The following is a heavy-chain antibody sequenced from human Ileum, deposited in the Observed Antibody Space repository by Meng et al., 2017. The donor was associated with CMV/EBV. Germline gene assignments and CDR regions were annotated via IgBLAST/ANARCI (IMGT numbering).Heavy chain of an antibody. CDR3: ARGLFRYPAYFDL. CDR1: GVSLRGPS. V-gene: IGHV4-34*01. CDR2: INHVGRT. Sequence: QVKYHEWGPGLLTPSHTLSLTIAGYGVSLRGPSCNWISQSPGNGLQWIAEINHVGRTNYNPSLASRVTISQDTSKNQCSLKLNSVTVADSAVYYCARGLFRYPAYFDLWGQGTLVTVSS. J-gene: IGHJ4*02. D-gene: IGHD3-16*02.